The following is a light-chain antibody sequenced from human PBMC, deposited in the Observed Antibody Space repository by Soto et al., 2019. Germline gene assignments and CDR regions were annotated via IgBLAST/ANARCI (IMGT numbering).Light chain of an antibody. CDR3: QQYNSYPWT. CDR1: QSVDNW. Sequence: DIQMTQSPSTLSASLGDRVTITCRASQSVDNWLAWYQQKPGKAPKLLIYDASTLESWVPSRFSGSGSGTEYTLTISSLQPDDFATYYCQQYNSYPWTFGQGTKVDIK. J-gene: IGKJ1*01. V-gene: IGKV1-5*01. CDR2: DAS.